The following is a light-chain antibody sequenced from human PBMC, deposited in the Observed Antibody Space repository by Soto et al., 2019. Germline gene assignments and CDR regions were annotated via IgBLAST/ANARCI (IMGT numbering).Light chain of an antibody. CDR2: WES. V-gene: IGKV4-1*01. CDR3: QQYYRAPQT. CDR1: RSLFYSPHNKSY. J-gene: IGKJ2*01. Sequence: DIVLTQSPDSLAVSLGERATINCTSGRSLFYSPHNKSYLAWYQQKVVQPPQMLIYWESTRESGVPDRFRGSGSETDFTLTISSLQADDVAIYYCQQYYRAPQTFGQGTKVE.